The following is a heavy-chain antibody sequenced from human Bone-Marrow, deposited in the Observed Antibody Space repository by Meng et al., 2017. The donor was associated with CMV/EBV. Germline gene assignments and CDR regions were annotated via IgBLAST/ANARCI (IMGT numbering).Heavy chain of an antibody. CDR3: ARGRYIVVVRGIGSKGNWFDP. CDR1: SFSGYY. D-gene: IGHD2-2*01. Sequence: SFSGYYWSWIRQPPGKGLEWIGEINHSGSTNYNPSLKSRVTISVDTSKNQFSLKLSSVTAADTAVYYCARGRYIVVVRGIGSKGNWFDPWGQGTLVTVS. CDR2: INHSGST. V-gene: IGHV4-34*01. J-gene: IGHJ5*02.